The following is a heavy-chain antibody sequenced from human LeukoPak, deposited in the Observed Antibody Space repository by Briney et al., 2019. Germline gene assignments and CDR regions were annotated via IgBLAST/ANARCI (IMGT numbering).Heavy chain of an antibody. J-gene: IGHJ4*02. V-gene: IGHV3-23*01. CDR1: GFTFSSYA. CDR2: ISGSGGST. Sequence: TGGSLRLSCAASGFTFSSYAMSWVRQAPGKGLEWVSAISGSGGSTYYADSVKGRFTISRDNSKNTLYLQMNSLRAEDTAVYYCAKAIGSGWYLHYLDYWGQGTLVTVSS. CDR3: AKAIGSGWYLHYLDY. D-gene: IGHD6-19*01.